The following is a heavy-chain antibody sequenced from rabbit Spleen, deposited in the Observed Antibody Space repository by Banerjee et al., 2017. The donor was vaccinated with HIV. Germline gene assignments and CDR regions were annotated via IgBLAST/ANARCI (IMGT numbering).Heavy chain of an antibody. D-gene: IGHD8-1*01. Sequence: QQLVESGGGLVKPGASLTLTCKASGFSFSDRDVMCWVRQAPGKGLEWIGCVFTGNVKTYYASWAKGRFTISKTSSTTVTLQMTSLTVADTATYFCARDAGSGDYIDVYFDLWGPGTLVTVS. V-gene: IGHV1S40*01. J-gene: IGHJ4*01. CDR3: ARDAGSGDYIDVYFDL. CDR2: VFTGNVKT. CDR1: GFSFSDRDV.